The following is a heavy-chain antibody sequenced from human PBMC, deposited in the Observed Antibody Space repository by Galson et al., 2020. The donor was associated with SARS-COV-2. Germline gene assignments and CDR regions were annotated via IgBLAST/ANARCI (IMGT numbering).Heavy chain of an antibody. CDR2: TFYSSKWFN. Sequence: SQTLSLTCAISGDTVSSNSATWNWIRRSPSGGLEWLGRTFYSSKWFNDYAGSVAGRISINPDTSRNQFSLQLNSVTPEDTAVYYCARARLLNGYGSKSFDIWGQGTVVTVSS. D-gene: IGHD5-12*01. CDR1: GDTVSSNSAT. V-gene: IGHV6-1*01. J-gene: IGHJ3*02. CDR3: ARARLLNGYGSKSFDI.